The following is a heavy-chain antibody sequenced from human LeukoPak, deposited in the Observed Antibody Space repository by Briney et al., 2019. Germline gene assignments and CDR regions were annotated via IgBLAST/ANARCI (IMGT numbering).Heavy chain of an antibody. CDR1: GYTDNRFG. J-gene: IGHJ6*03. CDR2: ISSGNGNT. D-gene: IGHD2-8*01. Sequence: ASVRVSCKTSGYTDNRFGITWVRQAPGQGLEWIGWISSGNGNTKYADKVQGRVSMTTDRSTNTAYLELRSLRFDDTAVYFCANVCKGRYFFYYMDVWGKGTTVTVSS. V-gene: IGHV1-18*01. CDR3: ANVCKGRYFFYYMDV.